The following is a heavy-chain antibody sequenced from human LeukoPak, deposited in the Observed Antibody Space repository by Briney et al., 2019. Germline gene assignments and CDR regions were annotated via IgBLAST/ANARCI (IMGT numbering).Heavy chain of an antibody. Sequence: ASVKVSCKASGYTFTSYGISWVRQAPGQGLEWMGWISAYNGNTNYAQKLQGRVTMTTDTSTSTAYMELRSLRSEDAAVYYCATKTGYGSGSYYSPVGSTWYFDLWGRGTLVTVSS. D-gene: IGHD3-10*01. J-gene: IGHJ2*01. CDR2: ISAYNGNT. CDR1: GYTFTSYG. CDR3: ATKTGYGSGSYYSPVGSTWYFDL. V-gene: IGHV1-18*01.